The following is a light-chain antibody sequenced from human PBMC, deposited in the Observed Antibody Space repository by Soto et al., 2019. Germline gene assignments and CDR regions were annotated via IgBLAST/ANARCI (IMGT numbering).Light chain of an antibody. CDR2: DVS. V-gene: IGLV2-11*01. J-gene: IGLJ1*01. CDR3: CSYAGSYSYV. CDR1: SSDVGGYNY. Sequence: QSALTQPRSVSGSPGQSVTISCTRTSSDVGGYNYVSWYQQHPGKAPKLMIYDVSKRPSGVPDRFSGSKSGNTASLTIFGLQAEDEADYCCCSYAGSYSYVFGTGTKVTVL.